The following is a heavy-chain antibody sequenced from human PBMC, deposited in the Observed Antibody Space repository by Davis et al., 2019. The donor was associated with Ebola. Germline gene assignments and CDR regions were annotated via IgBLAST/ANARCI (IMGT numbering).Heavy chain of an antibody. V-gene: IGHV3-33*01. J-gene: IGHJ4*02. Sequence: GSLRLSCAASGFTFSSYGMHWVRQAPGKGLEWVAVIWYDGSNKYYADSVKGRFTISRDNSKNTLYLQMNSLRAEDTAVYYCARINSYGDFDYWGQGTLVTVSS. CDR2: IWYDGSNK. CDR1: GFTFSSYG. D-gene: IGHD5-18*01. CDR3: ARINSYGDFDY.